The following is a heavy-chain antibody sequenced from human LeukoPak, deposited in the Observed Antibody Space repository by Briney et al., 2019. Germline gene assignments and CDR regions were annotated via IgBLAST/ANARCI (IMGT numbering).Heavy chain of an antibody. CDR1: GFTVSSNY. Sequence: PGGSLRLSCAASGFTVSSNYMSWVRQAPGKGLEWVSVIYSGGSTYYADSVKGRFTISRDNSKNTLYLQMNSLRAEDTAVYYCARPEEAYYYDSSAHSGFDIWGQGTMVTVSS. CDR2: IYSGGST. CDR3: ARPEEAYYYDSSAHSGFDI. D-gene: IGHD3-22*01. V-gene: IGHV3-66*04. J-gene: IGHJ3*02.